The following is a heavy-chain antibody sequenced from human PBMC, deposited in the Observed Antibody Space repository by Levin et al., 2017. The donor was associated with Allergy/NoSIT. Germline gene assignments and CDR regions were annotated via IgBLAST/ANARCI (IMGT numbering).Heavy chain of an antibody. Sequence: LSLTCAASGFTFSSYAMHWVRQAPGKGLEWVAVISYDGSNKYYADSVKGRFTISRDNSKNTLYLQMNSLRAEDTAVYYCAREQRGGIAAAGAFDYWGQGTLVTDSS. CDR1: GFTFSSYA. CDR3: AREQRGGIAAAGAFDY. CDR2: ISYDGSNK. J-gene: IGHJ4*02. D-gene: IGHD6-13*01. V-gene: IGHV3-30-3*01.